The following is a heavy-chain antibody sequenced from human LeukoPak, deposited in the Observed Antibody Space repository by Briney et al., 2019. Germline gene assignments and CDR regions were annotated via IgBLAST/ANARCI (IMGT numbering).Heavy chain of an antibody. J-gene: IGHJ4*02. V-gene: IGHV3-53*01. CDR3: ARDRYSSGWFDY. CDR2: IYSGGST. CDR1: GFTFSSNY. D-gene: IGHD6-19*01. Sequence: GGSLRLSCAASGFTFSSNYMSWVRQAPGKGLEWVSVIYSGGSTYYADSVKGRFTISRDNSENTLYLQMNSLRAEDTAVYYCARDRYSSGWFDYWGQGTLVTVSS.